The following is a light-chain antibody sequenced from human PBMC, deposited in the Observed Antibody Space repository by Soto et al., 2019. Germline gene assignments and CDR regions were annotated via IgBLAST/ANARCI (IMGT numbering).Light chain of an antibody. V-gene: IGLV2-11*01. CDR1: NSDVGGYNF. J-gene: IGLJ1*01. CDR3: CSYAGNNIFV. CDR2: DVT. Sequence: QSALTQPRSVSGSPGQSVTISCTGTNSDVGGYNFVSWYQQHPGKAPKVMIYDVTKRPSGVPDRFSGSKSGNTASMTISGLQAEDEANYYCCSYAGNNIFVFGTGTKLTVL.